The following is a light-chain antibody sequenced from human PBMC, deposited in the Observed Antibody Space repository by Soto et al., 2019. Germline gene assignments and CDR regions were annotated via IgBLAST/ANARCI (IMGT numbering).Light chain of an antibody. J-gene: IGKJ4*01. Sequence: EIVLTQSPGTLSLSPGERATLSCRASQSVSSSYLAWYQQKPGQAPRLLIYGASSRATGIPDRFSGSGSGTDCTLTISRLEPEDFAVYYCQQYGSSSSIFGGGTKVEIK. CDR1: QSVSSSY. CDR2: GAS. CDR3: QQYGSSSSI. V-gene: IGKV3-20*01.